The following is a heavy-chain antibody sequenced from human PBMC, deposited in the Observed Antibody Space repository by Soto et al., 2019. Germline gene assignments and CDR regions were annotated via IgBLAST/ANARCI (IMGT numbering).Heavy chain of an antibody. Sequence: SVKVSCKASGGTFSSYAISWVRQAPGQGLEWMGGIIPIFGTANYAQKFQGRVTITADESTSTAYMELSSLRSEDTAVYYCARSISTKYCSSTSCYGYYYYGMDVWGQGTTVTVSS. J-gene: IGHJ6*02. D-gene: IGHD2-2*01. CDR3: ARSISTKYCSSTSCYGYYYYGMDV. V-gene: IGHV1-69*13. CDR1: GGTFSSYA. CDR2: IIPIFGTA.